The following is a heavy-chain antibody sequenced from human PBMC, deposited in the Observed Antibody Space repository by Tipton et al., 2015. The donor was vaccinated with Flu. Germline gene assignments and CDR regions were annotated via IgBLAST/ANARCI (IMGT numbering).Heavy chain of an antibody. Sequence: LRLSCTISGGSISSYYWSWIRQPAGKELEWIGRIYTSGSTNYNPSLKSRVTMSVDTSKNQFSLKLSSVTAADTAVYYCARGTPGSSPIDYWGQGTLVTVSS. CDR3: ARGTPGSSPIDY. CDR1: GGSISSYY. V-gene: IGHV4-4*07. D-gene: IGHD2-2*01. J-gene: IGHJ4*02. CDR2: IYTSGST.